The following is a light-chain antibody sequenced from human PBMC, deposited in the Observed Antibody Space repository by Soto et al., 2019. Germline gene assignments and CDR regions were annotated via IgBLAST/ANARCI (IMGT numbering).Light chain of an antibody. J-gene: IGKJ1*01. Sequence: EIVMTQSPATLSVSPGERATLSCRASQSVSSNLAWYQQKPGQAPRLLIYGASTRATGIPARFSGSGSGTEFTLTISSLQPEDFAVYSCQQYNNWPPWTVGQGTKVEIK. V-gene: IGKV3-15*01. CDR1: QSVSSN. CDR2: GAS. CDR3: QQYNNWPPWT.